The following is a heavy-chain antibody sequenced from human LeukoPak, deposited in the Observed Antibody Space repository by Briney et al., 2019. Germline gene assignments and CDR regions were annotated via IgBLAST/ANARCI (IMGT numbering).Heavy chain of an antibody. D-gene: IGHD3-10*01. Sequence: GASVKVSCKASGYTFTSYGISWVRQAPGQGLEWMGWISAYNGNTNYAQKLQGRVTVTTDTSTSTAYMELRSLRSDGTAVYYCARRPRITMVRGNYYYYMDVWGKGTTVTDSS. CDR1: GYTFTSYG. CDR3: ARRPRITMVRGNYYYYMDV. CDR2: ISAYNGNT. V-gene: IGHV1-18*01. J-gene: IGHJ6*03.